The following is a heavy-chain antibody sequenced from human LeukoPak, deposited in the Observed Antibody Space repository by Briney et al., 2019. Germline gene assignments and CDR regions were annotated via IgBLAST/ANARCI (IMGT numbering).Heavy chain of an antibody. CDR3: ARGRWFDP. V-gene: IGHV3-30*04. Sequence: GGSLRLSCAASGFTFSSYAMHWVRQAPGKGLEWVAVISYDGSNKYYADSVKGRFTISRDNSKNTLYLQMNSLGAEDTAVYYCARGRWFDPWGQGTLVTVSS. CDR1: GFTFSSYA. CDR2: ISYDGSNK. J-gene: IGHJ5*02.